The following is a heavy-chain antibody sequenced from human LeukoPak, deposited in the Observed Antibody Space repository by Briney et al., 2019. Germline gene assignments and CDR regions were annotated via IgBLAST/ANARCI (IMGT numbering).Heavy chain of an antibody. CDR3: ARGGVATIDYYYYMAV. V-gene: IGHV1-8*01. Sequence: GASVKDSCKASGYTFTSYDINWVRQATGQGLEWMGWMNPNSGNTGYAQKFQGRVTMTRNTSISTAYMELSSLRSEDTAVYYCARGGVATIDYYYYMAVWGKGTTVTVSS. J-gene: IGHJ6*03. CDR2: MNPNSGNT. CDR1: GYTFTSYD. D-gene: IGHD5-12*01.